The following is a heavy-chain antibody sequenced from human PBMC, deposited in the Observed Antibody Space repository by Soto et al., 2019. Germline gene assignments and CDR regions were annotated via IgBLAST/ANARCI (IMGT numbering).Heavy chain of an antibody. CDR2: IDGSSATT. V-gene: IGHV3-23*01. CDR3: ARDRRPSIYSGLAV. J-gene: IGHJ6*02. D-gene: IGHD2-2*01. Sequence: EVQLLESGGGLVQPGGSLRLSCAASGFTFSDYAMSWVHQAAGKGLEWVSAIDGSSATTNYADSVKGRFTISRDNSKNTLFLHMSGLRAEDTAVYYCARDRRPSIYSGLAVWGQGTTVIVSS. CDR1: GFTFSDYA.